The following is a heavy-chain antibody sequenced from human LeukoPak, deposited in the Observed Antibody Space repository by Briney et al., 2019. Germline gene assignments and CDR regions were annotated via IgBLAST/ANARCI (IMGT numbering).Heavy chain of an antibody. CDR2: INPNSDGT. J-gene: IGHJ4*02. V-gene: IGHV1-2*02. D-gene: IGHD3/OR15-3a*01. CDR3: ARSEDFGLQIDY. Sequence: GASVKVSCKASGYTFTGYYMHWVRQAPGQGLEWMGWINPNSDGTNYAQKFQGRVTMTRDTSISTAYMELSRLRSDDTAVYYCARSEDFGLQIDYWGQGTLVTVSS. CDR1: GYTFTGYY.